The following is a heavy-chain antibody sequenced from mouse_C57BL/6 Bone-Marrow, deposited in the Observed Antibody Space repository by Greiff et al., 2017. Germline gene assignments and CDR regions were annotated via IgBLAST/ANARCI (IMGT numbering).Heavy chain of an antibody. CDR3: ARWSLYYAMDY. Sequence: VQLQQSVAELVRPGASVTLSCTASGFNIKHTYMHWVKQRPEQGLEWIGRIDPENGNTKYAPKFQGKAPIPADTASNTAYLQLSSLTSEDTAIYYYARWSLYYAMDYWGQGTAVTVSS. CDR2: IDPENGNT. J-gene: IGHJ4*01. V-gene: IGHV14-3*01. CDR1: GFNIKHTY.